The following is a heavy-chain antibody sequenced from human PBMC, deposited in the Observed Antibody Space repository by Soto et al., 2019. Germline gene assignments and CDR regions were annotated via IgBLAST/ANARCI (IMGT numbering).Heavy chain of an antibody. CDR3: TTDGAQRAAAGTGGLYFDY. CDR2: INPSGGST. J-gene: IGHJ4*02. CDR1: GYTFTSYY. D-gene: IGHD6-13*01. V-gene: IGHV1-46*01. Sequence: ASVKVSCKASGYTFTSYYMHWVRQAPGQGLEWMGIINPSGGSTSYAQKFQGRVTMTRDTSTSTVYMELSSLKTEDTAVYYCTTDGAQRAAAGTGGLYFDYWGQGTLVTVSS.